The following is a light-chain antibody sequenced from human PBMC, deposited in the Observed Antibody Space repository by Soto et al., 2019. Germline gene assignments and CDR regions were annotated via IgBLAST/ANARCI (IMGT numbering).Light chain of an antibody. J-gene: IGKJ4*01. CDR1: QSVGRDY. V-gene: IGKV3-20*01. Sequence: EIVLTQSPGTLSLSPGDRATLSCRASQSVGRDYLAWFQDKGGQAPRLLVHGASNRATGIPDRFSGSGSGTDFTLIISRLEPEAFAVYYCHQYATDPLTFGGGTKVEI. CDR2: GAS. CDR3: HQYATDPLT.